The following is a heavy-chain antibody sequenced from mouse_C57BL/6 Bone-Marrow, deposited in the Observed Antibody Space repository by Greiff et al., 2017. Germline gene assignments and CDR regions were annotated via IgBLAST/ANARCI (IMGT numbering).Heavy chain of an antibody. CDR1: GYTFTSYW. CDR3: ARRGTTGVGWYFDF. J-gene: IGHJ1*03. Sequence: QVQLKQPGAELVKPGASVKLSCTASGYTFTSYWMHWVKQRPGQGLEWIGIIHPNSGSTNYTETFKSKATLTVDKSNSTAYLQLGSLTSEASAVYDCARRGTTGVGWYFDFWGTGTMVTVSA. CDR2: IHPNSGST. D-gene: IGHD1-1*01. V-gene: IGHV1-64*01.